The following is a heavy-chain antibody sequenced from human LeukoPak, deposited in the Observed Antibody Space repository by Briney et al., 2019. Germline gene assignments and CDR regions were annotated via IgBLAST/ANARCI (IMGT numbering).Heavy chain of an antibody. J-gene: IGHJ1*01. D-gene: IGHD3-22*01. Sequence: PSETLSLTCAVYGGSFSGYYWSWIRQPPGKGLEWIGEINHSGSTNYNPSLKSRVTISVDTSKNQFSLKLSSVTAADTAVHYCARGDRRYYYDSSGYRYFQHWGQGTLVTVSS. V-gene: IGHV4-34*01. CDR2: INHSGST. CDR1: GGSFSGYY. CDR3: ARGDRRYYYDSSGYRYFQH.